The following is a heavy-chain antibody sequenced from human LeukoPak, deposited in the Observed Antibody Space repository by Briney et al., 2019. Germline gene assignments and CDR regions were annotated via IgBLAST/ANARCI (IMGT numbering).Heavy chain of an antibody. CDR3: ARRTYYYDSSGYYSGAGYWFDP. V-gene: IGHV5-51*01. CDR1: GSSFTSYW. CDR2: IYPGGSDT. J-gene: IGHJ5*02. D-gene: IGHD3-22*01. Sequence: GASLKISYEGSGSSFTSYWIGWVRPMPGKGLGWMGIIYPGGSDTSYSPSFQGQVTISADKSISTAYLQWSSLKASDTAMYYCARRTYYYDSSGYYSGAGYWFDPWGQGTLVTVSS.